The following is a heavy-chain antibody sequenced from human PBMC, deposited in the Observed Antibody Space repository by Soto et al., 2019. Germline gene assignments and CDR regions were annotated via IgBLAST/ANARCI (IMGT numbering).Heavy chain of an antibody. D-gene: IGHD4-17*01. V-gene: IGHV1-3*01. CDR2: INDGNGNT. CDR3: ARGETYGRSDY. Sequence: PGASVKVSCEASGYTFTSYAMHWVRQAPVQRLEWMGWINDGNGNTKYSQKFQGRVTITRDTSASTAYMELSSLRSEDTAVYYCARGETYGRSDYWGQGTLVTVSS. CDR1: GYTFTSYA. J-gene: IGHJ4*02.